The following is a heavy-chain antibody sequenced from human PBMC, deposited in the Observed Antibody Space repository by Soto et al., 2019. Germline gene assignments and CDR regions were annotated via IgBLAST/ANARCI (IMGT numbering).Heavy chain of an antibody. CDR1: GFTFGDYA. D-gene: IGHD3-3*01. CDR3: TRDPPDFWSGSTRDYYYYGMDV. Sequence: HPGGSLRLSCTASGFTFGDYAMSWFRQAPGKGLEWVGFIRSKAYGGTTEYAASVKGRFTISRDDSKSIAYLQMNSLKTEDTAVYYCTRDPPDFWSGSTRDYYYYGMDVWGQGTTVTVSS. J-gene: IGHJ6*02. V-gene: IGHV3-49*03. CDR2: IRSKAYGGTT.